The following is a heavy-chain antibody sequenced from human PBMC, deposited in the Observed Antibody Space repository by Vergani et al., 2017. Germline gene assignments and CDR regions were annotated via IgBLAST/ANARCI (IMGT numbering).Heavy chain of an antibody. CDR2: IYHSGST. D-gene: IGHD3-22*01. CDR3: ARLRYDSSGYYYGNYFDY. CDR1: GGSISSGGYS. Sequence: QVQLQESGPRLVRPSQTLSLTCTVSGGSISSGGYSWSWIRQPPGKGLEWIGYIYHSGSTYYNPSLKSRVTISVDRSKNQFSLKLSSVTAADTAVYYCARLRYDSSGYYYGNYFDYWGQGTLVTVSS. V-gene: IGHV4-30-2*01. J-gene: IGHJ4*02.